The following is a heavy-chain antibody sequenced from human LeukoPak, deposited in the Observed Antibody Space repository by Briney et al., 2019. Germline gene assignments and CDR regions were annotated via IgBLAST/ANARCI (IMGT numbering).Heavy chain of an antibody. V-gene: IGHV4-4*07. Sequence: SETLSLTCTVSGGSISSYYWSWIRQPAGKGLEWIGRIYTSGSTNYNPSLKSRVTMSVDTSKNQFSLKLSSVTAADTAVYYCARVNYGSGSYSGNDAFDIWGQGTMVTVSS. J-gene: IGHJ3*02. CDR2: IYTSGST. D-gene: IGHD3-10*01. CDR1: GGSISSYY. CDR3: ARVNYGSGSYSGNDAFDI.